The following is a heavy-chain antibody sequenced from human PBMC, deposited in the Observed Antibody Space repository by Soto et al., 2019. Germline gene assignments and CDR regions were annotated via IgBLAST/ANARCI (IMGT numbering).Heavy chain of an antibody. V-gene: IGHV3-30*18. J-gene: IGHJ6*02. D-gene: IGHD3-22*01. CDR1: GFTFSSYG. CDR2: ISYDGSNK. CDR3: AKKMGYDSSGYYTQFYYYYGMDV. Sequence: GGSMRLSCAASGFTFSSYGMHWVRQAPGKGLEWVAVISYDGSNKYYADSVKGRFTISRDNSKNTLYLQMNSLRAEDTAVYYCAKKMGYDSSGYYTQFYYYYGMDVWGQGTTVTVSS.